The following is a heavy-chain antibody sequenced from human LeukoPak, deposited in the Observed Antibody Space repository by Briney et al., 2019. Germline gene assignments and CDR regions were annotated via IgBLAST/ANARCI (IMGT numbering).Heavy chain of an antibody. Sequence: SETLSLTCTVSGGSISSYYWSWIRQPPGKGLEWIGYIYYSGSTNYNPSLKSRVTISVDTSKNQFSLKPSSVTAADTAVYYCARGLGSGNYYVGFDYWGQGTLVTVSS. CDR1: GGSISSYY. D-gene: IGHD1-26*01. J-gene: IGHJ4*02. CDR3: ARGLGSGNYYVGFDY. CDR2: IYYSGST. V-gene: IGHV4-59*01.